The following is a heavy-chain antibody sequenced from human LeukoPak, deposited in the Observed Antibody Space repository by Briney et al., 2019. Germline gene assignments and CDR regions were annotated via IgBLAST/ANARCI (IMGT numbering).Heavy chain of an antibody. CDR3: ARLFSRGWPYFYGLGA. CDR1: ADSFSSHY. D-gene: IGHD6-19*01. CDR2: ISYIGST. J-gene: IGHJ6*02. V-gene: IGHV4-59*08. Sequence: PSETLSLTCAVSADSFSSHYWTWIRQPPGKGLEWIGYISYIGSTNYNPSLKSRVTISIDTSKNQFSLSLTSVTAADTAVYFCARLFSRGWPYFYGLGAWGQGTTVTVSS.